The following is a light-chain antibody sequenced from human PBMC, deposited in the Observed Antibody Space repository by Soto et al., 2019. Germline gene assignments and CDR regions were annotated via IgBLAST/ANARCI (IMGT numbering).Light chain of an antibody. J-gene: IGKJ4*02. CDR1: QGLGTN. CDR2: AAS. Sequence: EVVTTQSPATRSVSPGERATLSCRASQGLGTNLAWYQQKPGQAPRLLIYAASTRATGVPGRFSGSGSGTELALTRSSLQSEDFAVYYFKQYNHWQHTFGAGTKVDIX. V-gene: IGKV3-15*01. CDR3: KQYNHWQHT.